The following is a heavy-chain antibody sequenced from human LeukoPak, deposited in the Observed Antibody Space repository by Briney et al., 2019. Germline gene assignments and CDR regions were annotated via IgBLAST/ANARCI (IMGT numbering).Heavy chain of an antibody. CDR1: VGTFSSYA. J-gene: IGHJ4*02. D-gene: IGHD2-15*01. CDR2: IIPIFGTA. Sequence: SVKVSCKASVGTFSSYAISWVRQAPGQGLEWVGGIIPIFGTANYAQKFQGRVTITADESTSTAYMELSSLRSEDTAVYYCARDVWGSGRYGFDYWGQGTLVTVSS. V-gene: IGHV1-69*13. CDR3: ARDVWGSGRYGFDY.